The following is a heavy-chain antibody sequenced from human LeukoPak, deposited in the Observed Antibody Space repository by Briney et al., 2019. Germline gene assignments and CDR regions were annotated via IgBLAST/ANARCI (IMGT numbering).Heavy chain of an antibody. V-gene: IGHV4-38-2*02. Sequence: SETLSLTCTVSGYSISSSYFWGWIRQPPGKGLEWIGSIYYSGSTYYNPSLKSRVTISVDTSKNQFSLKLSSVTAADTAVYYCARLSGYGLHYYYHMDVWGKGTTVTVSS. J-gene: IGHJ6*03. CDR2: IYYSGST. CDR3: ARLSGYGLHYYYHMDV. D-gene: IGHD5-12*01. CDR1: GYSISSSYF.